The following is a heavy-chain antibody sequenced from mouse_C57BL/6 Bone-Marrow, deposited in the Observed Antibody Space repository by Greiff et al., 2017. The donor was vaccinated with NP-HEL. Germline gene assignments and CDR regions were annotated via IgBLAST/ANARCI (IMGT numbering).Heavy chain of an antibody. V-gene: IGHV1-15*01. J-gene: IGHJ4*01. CDR2: IDPETGGT. Sequence: VQLQQSGAELVRPGASVTLSCKASGYTFTDYEMHWVKQTPVHGLEWIGAIDPETGGTAYNQKFKGKAILTADKSSSTAYMELRSLTSEDSAVYYCTRFDYYGSSYDYYAMDYWGQGTSVTVSS. CDR1: GYTFTDYE. CDR3: TRFDYYGSSYDYYAMDY. D-gene: IGHD1-1*01.